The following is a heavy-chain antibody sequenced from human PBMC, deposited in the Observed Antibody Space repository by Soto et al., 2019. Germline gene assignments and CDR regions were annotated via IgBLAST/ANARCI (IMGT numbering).Heavy chain of an antibody. J-gene: IGHJ6*02. D-gene: IGHD4-17*01. CDR1: GFTFVDHY. CDR2: SRNKANIYTT. Sequence: EVQLVESGGGLVQPGGSLRLSCAASGFTFVDHYLDWVRKAPGKGRDWVGRSRNKANIYTTEYAASVKGRFTISRDDSKNSLYLQMNSLKTEDTAVYYCARGPPSRVTTGYYYGMDVWGQGTTVTVSS. V-gene: IGHV3-72*01. CDR3: ARGPPSRVTTGYYYGMDV.